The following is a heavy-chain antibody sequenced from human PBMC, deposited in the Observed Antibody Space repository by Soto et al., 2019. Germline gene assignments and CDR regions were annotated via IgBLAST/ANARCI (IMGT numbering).Heavy chain of an antibody. CDR1: GFTFSSYD. V-gene: IGHV3-13*01. Sequence: LRLSCAASGFTFSSYDMHWVRQATGKGLEWVSAIGTAGDTYYPGSVKGRFTISRENAKNSLYLQMNSLRAGDTAVYYCARSQWPGSLWDGMDVWGQGTTVTVSS. D-gene: IGHD6-19*01. CDR3: ARSQWPGSLWDGMDV. J-gene: IGHJ6*02. CDR2: IGTAGDT.